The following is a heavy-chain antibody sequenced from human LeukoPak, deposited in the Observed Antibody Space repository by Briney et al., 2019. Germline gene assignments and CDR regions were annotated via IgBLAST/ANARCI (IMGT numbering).Heavy chain of an antibody. CDR3: AISGYCSSTSCPPDY. CDR2: INPNSGGT. V-gene: IGHV1-2*02. Sequence: GASVKVSCKASGYTFTGYYMHWVRQAPGQGLEWMGWINPNSGGTNYAQKFQGRVTMTRDTSISTAYTELSRLRSDDTAVYYCAISGYCSSTSCPPDYWGQGTLVTVSS. J-gene: IGHJ4*02. CDR1: GYTFTGYY. D-gene: IGHD2-2*01.